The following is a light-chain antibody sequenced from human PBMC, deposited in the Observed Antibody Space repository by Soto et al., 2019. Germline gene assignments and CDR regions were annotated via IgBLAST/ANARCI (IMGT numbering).Light chain of an antibody. CDR2: DGS. J-gene: IGLJ1*01. V-gene: IGLV3-21*02. Sequence: SYELTQPPSVSVAPGQTARITCEENSIGSKSVHWYQQKPGQAPVLVVYDGSDRPSGIPERFSGSNSGDTATLTICRDDAGYEADYYCQGLASTAEFFVFGSGTKVTVL. CDR1: SIGSKS. CDR3: QGLASTAEFFV.